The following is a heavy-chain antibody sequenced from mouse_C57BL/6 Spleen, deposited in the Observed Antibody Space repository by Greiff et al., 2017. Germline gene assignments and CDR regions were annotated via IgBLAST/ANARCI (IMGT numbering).Heavy chain of an antibody. CDR3: APIYYDYDDGFAY. CDR1: GFNIKDYY. V-gene: IGHV14-2*01. D-gene: IGHD2-4*01. Sequence: EVQLQQSGAELVKSGASVKLSCTASGFNIKDYYMHWVKQRTEQGLEWIGRIDPEDGETKYAPKFQGKATITADTSSNTAYLQLSSLTSEDTAVYYCAPIYYDYDDGFAYWGQGTLVTVSA. CDR2: IDPEDGET. J-gene: IGHJ3*01.